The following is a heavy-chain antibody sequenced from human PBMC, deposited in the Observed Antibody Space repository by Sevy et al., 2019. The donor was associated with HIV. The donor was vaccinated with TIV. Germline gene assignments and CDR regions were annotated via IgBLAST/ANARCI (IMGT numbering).Heavy chain of an antibody. Sequence: GGSLRLSCAASGFTFSIYGMNWVRQAPGRGLEWVSYIPSSSSYKKYADSVKGRFTISRDNTKNSLSLQMASLRAEDTAVYYCARDLGRVRGVMSLDCWGQGTLVTVSS. D-gene: IGHD3-10*01. J-gene: IGHJ4*02. V-gene: IGHV3-21*01. CDR1: GFTFSIYG. CDR3: ARDLGRVRGVMSLDC. CDR2: IPSSSSYK.